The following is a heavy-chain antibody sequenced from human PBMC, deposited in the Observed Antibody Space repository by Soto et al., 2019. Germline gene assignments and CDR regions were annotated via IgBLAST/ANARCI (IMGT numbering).Heavy chain of an antibody. J-gene: IGHJ5*02. D-gene: IGHD5-12*01. CDR3: ARGSGYHSPGSWFDP. V-gene: IGHV1-69*02. CDR2: IIPILGIA. CDR1: GGTFSSYT. Sequence: ASVKVSCKASGGTFSSYTISWVRQAPGQGLEWMGRIIPILGIANYAQKFQGRVTITADKSTSTAYMELSSLRSEDTAVYYCARGSGYHSPGSWFDPWGQGTLVTVSS.